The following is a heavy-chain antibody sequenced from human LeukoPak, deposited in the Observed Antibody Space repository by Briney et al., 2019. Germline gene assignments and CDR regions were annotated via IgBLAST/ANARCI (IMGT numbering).Heavy chain of an antibody. CDR2: IYTSGTA. Sequence: PSETLSLTCTVSGGSISSYYWSWIRQPAGKGLEWIGRIYTSGTANYNPSLKSRVTMSVDTSKNQFSLKMRSVTAADTAVYYCARANYDGSDYWGQGTLVTVSS. V-gene: IGHV4-4*07. CDR3: ARANYDGSDY. D-gene: IGHD3-22*01. J-gene: IGHJ4*02. CDR1: GGSISSYY.